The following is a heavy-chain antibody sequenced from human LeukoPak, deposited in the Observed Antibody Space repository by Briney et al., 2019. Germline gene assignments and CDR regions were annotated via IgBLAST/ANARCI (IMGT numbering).Heavy chain of an antibody. J-gene: IGHJ4*02. CDR3: ASAYDFWSGYHLPGY. D-gene: IGHD3-3*01. Sequence: PGGSLRLSCAASGFTFSSYNMNWVRQTPGEGLEWVSYISSSSTTIYYADSVKGRFTISRDNAKNSLYLQMNSLRAEDTAVYHCASAYDFWSGYHLPGYWGQGTLVTVSS. CDR2: ISSSSTTI. V-gene: IGHV3-48*01. CDR1: GFTFSSYN.